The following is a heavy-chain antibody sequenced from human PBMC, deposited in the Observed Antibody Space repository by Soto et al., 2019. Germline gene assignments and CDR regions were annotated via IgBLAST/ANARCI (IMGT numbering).Heavy chain of an antibody. CDR1: GFKFDYYW. J-gene: IGHJ4*02. V-gene: IGHV3-74*01. Sequence: EVQLVESGGGLVQPGGSLRLSCVASGFKFDYYWMHWVRQAPGGGLMWISRLQTDGSHPAYADSVKGRFTISRDNAKNTLYLQMNNLRVEDTAVYYCARWGDPDYWGQGTLVTISP. CDR3: ARWGDPDY. CDR2: LQTDGSHP. D-gene: IGHD2-21*01.